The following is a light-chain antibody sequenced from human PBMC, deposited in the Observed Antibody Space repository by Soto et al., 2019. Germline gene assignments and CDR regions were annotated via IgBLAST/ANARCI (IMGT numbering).Light chain of an antibody. J-gene: IGKJ1*01. CDR2: GAS. CDR3: QQYGSSLWT. V-gene: IGKV3-20*01. CDR1: QSVSSSY. Sequence: EIVLTQSPGTLSLSPGERATLSCRASQSVSSSYLAWYQQKPGQAPRLLIYGASSRATGIPDRFSGSGSGTDFTLTISRLEPEDFAVNYCQQYGSSLWTFGQGTKVQFK.